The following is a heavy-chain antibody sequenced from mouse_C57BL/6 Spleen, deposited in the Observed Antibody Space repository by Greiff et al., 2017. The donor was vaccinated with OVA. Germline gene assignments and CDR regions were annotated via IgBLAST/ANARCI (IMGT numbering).Heavy chain of an antibody. J-gene: IGHJ4*01. CDR3: AREDDGCSHYYAMEY. V-gene: IGHV5-4*01. Sequence: DVMLVESGGGLVKPGGSLKLSCAASGFTFSSYAMSWVRQTPEKSLEWVATISDGGSYTYYPANVKGRFTISRDNAKNNLYLQMSHLKSEDTAMYDCAREDDGCSHYYAMEYWGQGTSVTVSS. CDR2: ISDGGSYT. CDR1: GFTFSSYA. D-gene: IGHD2-3*01.